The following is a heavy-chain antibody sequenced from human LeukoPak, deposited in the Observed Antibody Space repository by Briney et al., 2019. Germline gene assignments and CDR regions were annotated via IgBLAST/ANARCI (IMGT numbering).Heavy chain of an antibody. CDR1: GYTFTTYD. V-gene: IGHV1-8*01. D-gene: IGHD2-2*01. CDR2: MNPNSGNT. CDR3: ARDSDIVVAPFNWFDP. J-gene: IGHJ5*02. Sequence: ASVNVSCKASGYTFTTYDINWLRQATGQGLEWMGWMNPNSGNTGYPQKFQGRVTMTRNTSTSTAYMELSSLRSEDTAVYYCARDSDIVVAPFNWFDPWGQGTLVTVSS.